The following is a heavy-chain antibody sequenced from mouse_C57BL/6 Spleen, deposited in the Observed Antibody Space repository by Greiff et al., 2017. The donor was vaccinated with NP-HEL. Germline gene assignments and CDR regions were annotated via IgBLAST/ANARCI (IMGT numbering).Heavy chain of an antibody. V-gene: IGHV1-72*01. CDR3: ARGRLYVDAMDY. J-gene: IGHJ4*01. D-gene: IGHD3-2*02. CDR2: IDPSRGGT. CDR1: GYTFTSYW. Sequence: QVQLQQPGAELVKPGASVKLSCKASGYTFTSYWMHWVTQRPGRGLEWIGKIDPSRGGTKYNEKFKSKATLTVDKPSSTAYMQLSSLTSEDSAVFYCARGRLYVDAMDYWGQGTSVTVSS.